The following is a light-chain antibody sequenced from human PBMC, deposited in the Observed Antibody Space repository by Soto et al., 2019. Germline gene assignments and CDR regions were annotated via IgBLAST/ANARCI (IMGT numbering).Light chain of an antibody. CDR2: EVS. Sequence: QSVLTQPASVSGSPGQSITISCTGTSSDVGAYDYVSWYQHHPGKAPKLMIHEVSDRPSGISNRFSGSKSGNTASLTISGLQAEDEADYYCSSYTRATNYVFGNGTKVTV. CDR3: SSYTRATNYV. V-gene: IGLV2-14*01. CDR1: SSDVGAYDY. J-gene: IGLJ1*01.